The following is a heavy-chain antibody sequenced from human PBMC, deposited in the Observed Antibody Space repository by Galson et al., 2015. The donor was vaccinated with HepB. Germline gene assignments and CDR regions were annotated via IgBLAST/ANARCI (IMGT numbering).Heavy chain of an antibody. J-gene: IGHJ3*02. CDR1: GFTFSISA. D-gene: IGHD2-2*02. CDR3: AAGGYSAFDI. CDR2: ILLGGGDR. Sequence: SVKVSCKASGFTFSISAVQWVRQIRGQRLEWIGWILLGGGDRNYAQKFQDRVTLTRDMSTSTAHMELSSLRSEDTAVYYCAAGGYSAFDIWGQGTMVTVSS. V-gene: IGHV1-58*01.